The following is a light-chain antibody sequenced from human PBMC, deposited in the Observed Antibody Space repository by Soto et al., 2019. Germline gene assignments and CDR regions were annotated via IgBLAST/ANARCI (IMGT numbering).Light chain of an antibody. CDR1: QDISDY. J-gene: IGKJ3*01. CDR3: QQYQSLPFT. Sequence: DIQMTQSPSSLSASVGDRVTITYQASQDISDYLNWYHQKPGKAPKFLIYDASYLETGVPSRFSGSGSGTDFTFTISSVQPEDIGTYYCQQYQSLPFTFGPGTTVDIK. CDR2: DAS. V-gene: IGKV1-33*01.